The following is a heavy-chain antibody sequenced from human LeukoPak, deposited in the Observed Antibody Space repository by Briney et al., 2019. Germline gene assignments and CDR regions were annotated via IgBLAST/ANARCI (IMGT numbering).Heavy chain of an antibody. J-gene: IGHJ6*02. D-gene: IGHD3-10*01. CDR1: GFTFSSYG. Sequence: GGSLRLSCAASGFTFSSYGMHWVRQAPGKGLEWVAVIWYDGSNKYYADSVKGRFTISRDNSKNTLYLQMNSLRAEDTAVYYCARETGSSYGMDVWGQGTTVTVSS. V-gene: IGHV3-33*01. CDR2: IWYDGSNK. CDR3: ARETGSSYGMDV.